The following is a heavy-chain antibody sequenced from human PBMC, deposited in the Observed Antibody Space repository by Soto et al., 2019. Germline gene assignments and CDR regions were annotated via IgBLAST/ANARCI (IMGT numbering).Heavy chain of an antibody. CDR2: IYYSGST. D-gene: IGHD3-10*01. Sequence: SETLSLTCTVSGGSISSYYWSWIRQPPGKGLEWIGYIYYSGSTNYNPSLKSRVTISVDTSKNQFSLKLSSVTAADTAVYYCARELSYYGSGSSYFDYWGQGTLVTVSS. J-gene: IGHJ4*02. CDR1: GGSISSYY. V-gene: IGHV4-59*01. CDR3: ARELSYYGSGSSYFDY.